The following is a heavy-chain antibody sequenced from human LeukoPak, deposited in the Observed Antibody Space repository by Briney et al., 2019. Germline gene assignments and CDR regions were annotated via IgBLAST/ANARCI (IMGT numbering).Heavy chain of an antibody. V-gene: IGHV1-2*02. CDR3: ARDILGRSNGGSNYFGMEV. Sequence: GASVKVSCKASGYTFTDYFMHWVRQVPGQGLEWTGCINVYIGGAHYAQKFQDRLSMTRDTSINTAYMELSSLRSDDTAVYYCARDILGRSNGGSNYFGMEVWGQGTTVTVSS. D-gene: IGHD2-15*01. CDR2: INVYIGGA. CDR1: GYTFTDYF. J-gene: IGHJ6*02.